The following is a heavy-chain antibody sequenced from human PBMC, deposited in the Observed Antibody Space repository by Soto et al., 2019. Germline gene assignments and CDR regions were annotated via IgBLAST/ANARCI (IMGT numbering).Heavy chain of an antibody. CDR3: AKAYQEYEAAGCFDY. V-gene: IGHV3-43*01. D-gene: IGHD6-13*01. CDR1: GFTFDDYT. J-gene: IGHJ4*02. Sequence: GGSLRLSCAASGFTFDDYTMPWVRQAPGKGLEWVSLISWDGGSTYYADSVKGRFTISRDNSKNSLYLQMNSLRTEDTALYYCAKAYQEYEAAGCFDYWGQGTLGTGSS. CDR2: ISWDGGST.